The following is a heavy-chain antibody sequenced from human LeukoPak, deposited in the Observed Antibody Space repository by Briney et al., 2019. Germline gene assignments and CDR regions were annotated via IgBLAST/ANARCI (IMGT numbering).Heavy chain of an antibody. D-gene: IGHD6-13*01. CDR1: GYTFTGYY. CDR3: ARERGSGYSSSRPNNWFYP. CDR2: INPNSGGT. V-gene: IGHV1-2*02. J-gene: IGHJ5*02. Sequence: ASVKVSCKASGYTFTGYYMHWVRQTPGQGLEWMGWINPNSGGTNYAQKFQGRVTMTRDTSISTAYMELSRLRSDDTAVYYCARERGSGYSSSRPNNWFYPWGQGTLVTVSS.